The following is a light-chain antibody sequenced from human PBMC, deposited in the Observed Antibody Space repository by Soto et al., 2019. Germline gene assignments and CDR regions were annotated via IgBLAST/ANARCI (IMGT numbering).Light chain of an antibody. CDR3: RQYNYRPPA. J-gene: IGKJ5*01. V-gene: IGKV3-15*01. Sequence: EIVMAQSPATLSVSPGERAALSCRASQSVSGNLAWYQQTPGQAPRLLIYGASTRATGIPARFSGSGFGTEFTLTISSLKSEDFAVYYCRQYNYRPPAFGQGTRRRL. CDR1: QSVSGN. CDR2: GAS.